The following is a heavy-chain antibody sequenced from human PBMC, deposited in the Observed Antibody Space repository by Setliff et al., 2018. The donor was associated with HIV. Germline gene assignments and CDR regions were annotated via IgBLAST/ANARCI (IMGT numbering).Heavy chain of an antibody. J-gene: IGHJ3*02. CDR2: IDHTGST. CDR3: AREGTYSGTYWVRRVASFDI. Sequence: PSETLSLTCAVYGGSFSGYYWSWIRQPPGKGLEWLGEIDHTGSTNYNLSLKSRITMSADTPKNQFSLKLSSVTAADTAVYYCAREGTYSGTYWVRRVASFDIWGQGTMVTVSS. CDR1: GGSFSGYY. D-gene: IGHD1-26*01. V-gene: IGHV4-34*01.